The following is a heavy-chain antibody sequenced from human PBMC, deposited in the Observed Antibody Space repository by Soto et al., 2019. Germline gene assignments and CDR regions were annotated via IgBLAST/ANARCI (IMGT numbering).Heavy chain of an antibody. CDR3: ARDMPWQWELLEGAFDI. Sequence: ASVKVSCKASGYTFTSYAMHWVRQAPGQRLEWMGWINAGNGNTKYSQKFQGRVTITRDTSASTAYMELSSLRSEDTAVYYCARDMPWQWELLEGAFDIWGQGTTVTVSS. D-gene: IGHD1-26*01. CDR1: GYTFTSYA. J-gene: IGHJ3*02. V-gene: IGHV1-3*01. CDR2: INAGNGNT.